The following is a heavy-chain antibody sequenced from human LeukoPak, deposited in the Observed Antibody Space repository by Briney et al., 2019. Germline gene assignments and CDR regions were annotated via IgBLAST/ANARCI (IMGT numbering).Heavy chain of an antibody. J-gene: IGHJ1*01. D-gene: IGHD3-10*01. CDR2: INHSGST. Sequence: SETLSLTCAVYGGSFSGYYWSWIRQPPGKGLEWIGEINHSGSTYYNPSLKSRVTISVDRSKNQFSLKLSSVTAADTAVYYCATGITMIRAEYFQHWGQGTLVTVSS. V-gene: IGHV4-34*01. CDR1: GGSFSGYY. CDR3: ATGITMIRAEYFQH.